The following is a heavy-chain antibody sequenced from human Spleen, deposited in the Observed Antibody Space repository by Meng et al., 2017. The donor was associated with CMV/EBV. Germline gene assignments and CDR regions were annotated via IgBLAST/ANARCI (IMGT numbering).Heavy chain of an antibody. CDR2: IWYDGSNK. Sequence: GESLKISCAAFGFTFSSYGMHWVRQAPGKGLEWVAVIWYDGSNKYYADSVKGRFTISRDNSKNTLYLQMNSLRAEDTAVYYCAKDTAVVPAAIPDYYYYGMDVWGQGTTVTVSS. CDR3: AKDTAVVPAAIPDYYYYGMDV. V-gene: IGHV3-33*06. CDR1: GFTFSSYG. D-gene: IGHD2-2*02. J-gene: IGHJ6*02.